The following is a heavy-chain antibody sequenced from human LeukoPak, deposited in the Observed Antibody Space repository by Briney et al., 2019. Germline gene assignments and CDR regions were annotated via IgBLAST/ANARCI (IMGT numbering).Heavy chain of an antibody. V-gene: IGHV3-30*03. CDR3: ARDIDTAMVTAAYFDH. CDR2: IGYDGSTK. Sequence: QPGGSLRLSCVGSGFTLSSHGMHWVRQAPGKGLEWVAVIGYDGSTKKYADSVKGRFTVSRNNSKNTLYLQMSSLRPEDTAVYFCARDIDTAMVTAAYFDHWGQGTLVTVSS. CDR1: GFTLSSHG. D-gene: IGHD5-18*01. J-gene: IGHJ4*02.